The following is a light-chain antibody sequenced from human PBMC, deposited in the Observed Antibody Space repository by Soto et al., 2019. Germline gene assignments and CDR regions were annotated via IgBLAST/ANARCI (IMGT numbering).Light chain of an antibody. CDR2: EAS. CDR1: SSDIGGSSY. Sequence: QSALTQPPSASGSPGQSVTISCTGTSSDIGGSSYVSWYQQHPGKVPRLLIYEASKRPSGVPDRFSGSKSGNTASLTVSGLQAEDEADYYCTSYATYNNLVFGGGTKLTVL. V-gene: IGLV2-8*01. J-gene: IGLJ2*01. CDR3: TSYATYNNLV.